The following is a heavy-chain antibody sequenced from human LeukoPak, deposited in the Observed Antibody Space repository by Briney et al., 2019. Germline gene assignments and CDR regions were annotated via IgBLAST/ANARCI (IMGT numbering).Heavy chain of an antibody. CDR1: GFTFDDYA. CDR3: AKTSPGYESYFDY. D-gene: IGHD2-2*01. V-gene: IGHV3-9*01. Sequence: GRSLRLSCAASGFTFDDYAMHWVRQAPGKGLGWVSGISWNSGSIGYADSVKGRFTISRDNAKNSLYLQMNSLRAEDTDLYYCAKTSPGYESYFDYWGQGTLVTVSS. CDR2: ISWNSGSI. J-gene: IGHJ4*02.